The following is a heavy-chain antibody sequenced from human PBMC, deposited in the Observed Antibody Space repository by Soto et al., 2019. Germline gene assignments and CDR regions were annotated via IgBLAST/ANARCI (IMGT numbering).Heavy chain of an antibody. CDR3: ARLDFWSGYSDD. J-gene: IGHJ4*02. D-gene: IGHD3-3*01. CDR2: IYPGDSDT. CDR1: GYSFTSYW. Sequence: GESLKTSCKGSGYSFTSYWIGWVRQMLGKGLEWMWIIYPGDSDTRYSPSFQGQVTISADKSISTAYLQWSSLKASDTALHCWARLDFWSGYSDDWGKGTLVTVSS. V-gene: IGHV5-51*01.